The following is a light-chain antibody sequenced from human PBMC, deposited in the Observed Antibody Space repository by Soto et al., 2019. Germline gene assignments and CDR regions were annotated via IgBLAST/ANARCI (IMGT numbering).Light chain of an antibody. CDR3: QQYGASPFN. Sequence: DIVLTQSPATLSLSPGERATLSCRASQSVYTYLAWYQQRPGQAPRLLIYDTSNRATGIPARFSGSGSGTDFTLTISRLEPEDFAVYYCQQYGASPFNFGPGTKVDIK. V-gene: IGKV3-11*01. J-gene: IGKJ3*01. CDR2: DTS. CDR1: QSVYTY.